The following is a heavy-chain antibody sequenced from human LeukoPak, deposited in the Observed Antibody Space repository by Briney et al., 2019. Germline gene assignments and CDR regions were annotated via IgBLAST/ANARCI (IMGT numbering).Heavy chain of an antibody. Sequence: GGSLRLSCAASGFTFDDYAMHWVRHAPGKGLEWVSGISWNSGSIGYADSVKGRFTISRDNAKNSLYLQMNSLRAEDTALYYCAKGGDSYGPYYFDYWGQGTLVTVSS. CDR1: GFTFDDYA. CDR3: AKGGDSYGPYYFDY. CDR2: ISWNSGSI. J-gene: IGHJ4*02. V-gene: IGHV3-9*01. D-gene: IGHD5-18*01.